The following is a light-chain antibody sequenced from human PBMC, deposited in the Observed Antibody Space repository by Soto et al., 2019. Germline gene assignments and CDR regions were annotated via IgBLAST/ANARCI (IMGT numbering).Light chain of an antibody. CDR2: AAS. CDR1: QGIRND. J-gene: IGKJ2*01. CDR3: LQDYDKPYT. V-gene: IGKV1-6*01. Sequence: AIQMTQSPSSLSASVGDRVTITCRTSQGIRNDLGWYQQKPGKAPKLPIYAASSLQSGVPSRFSGSGTGTEFTLTISSLQPEDFATYFCLQDYDKPYTFGQGTKLEIK.